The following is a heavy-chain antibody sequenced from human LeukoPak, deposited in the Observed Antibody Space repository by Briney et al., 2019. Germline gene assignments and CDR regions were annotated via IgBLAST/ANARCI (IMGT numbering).Heavy chain of an antibody. CDR1: GASISSSY. CDR3: ARGAKGFDP. Sequence: PSETLSLTCTVSGASISSSYWSWIRPPPGKGLEWIGYISYSGSTNYNPSVKSRVTISEDTSKNQFSLRLSSVTAAHTAICYCARGAKGFDPWGQGTLVTVSS. CDR2: ISYSGST. V-gene: IGHV4-59*01. J-gene: IGHJ5*02.